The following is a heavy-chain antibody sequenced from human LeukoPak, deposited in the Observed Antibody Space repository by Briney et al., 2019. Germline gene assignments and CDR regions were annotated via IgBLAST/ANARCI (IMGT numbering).Heavy chain of an antibody. D-gene: IGHD2-2*01. V-gene: IGHV4-39*01. CDR1: GGSVSSSSHY. CDR3: ARKSIRGQLLHY. Sequence: PSETLSLTCTVSGGSVSSSSHYWGWVRQPPGKGLEWIGTIFYTGNTDYNPSLKSRVTISVDTSKNQFSLKLSSVTAADTAVYYCARKSIRGQLLHYWGQGTLVTVSS. J-gene: IGHJ4*02. CDR2: IFYTGNT.